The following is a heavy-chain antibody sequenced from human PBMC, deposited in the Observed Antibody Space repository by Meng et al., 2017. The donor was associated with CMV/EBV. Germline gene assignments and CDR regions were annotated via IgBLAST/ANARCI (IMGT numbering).Heavy chain of an antibody. CDR3: ASIRGRSGWYHFAFDY. V-gene: IGHV1-69*05. CDR1: GGTFRSYA. J-gene: IGHJ4*02. D-gene: IGHD6-19*01. CDR2: IIPIFGTA. Sequence: GGTFRSYAISWGRQAPGQRRGWMGGIIPIFGTANYAQKCQGRVTITTDESTSTAYMEMSSLRSEDTAVYYCASIRGRSGWYHFAFDYWGQGTLVTVSS.